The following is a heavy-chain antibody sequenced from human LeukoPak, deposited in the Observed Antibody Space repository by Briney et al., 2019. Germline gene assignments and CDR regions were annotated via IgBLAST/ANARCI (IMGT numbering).Heavy chain of an antibody. CDR3: AKGKRYPDY. D-gene: IGHD1-1*01. J-gene: IGHJ4*02. Sequence: GGSLRLSCAASGFTFSSYSMNWVRQAPGQGLEWVSSISINSNYIYYADSMKGRFTISRDDAKNSLYLQMNSLRVEDTAVYYCAKGKRYPDYWGQGTLVTVSS. CDR2: ISINSNYI. CDR1: GFTFSSYS. V-gene: IGHV3-21*01.